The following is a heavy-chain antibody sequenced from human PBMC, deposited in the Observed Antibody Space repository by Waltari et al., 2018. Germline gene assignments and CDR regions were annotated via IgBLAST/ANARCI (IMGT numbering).Heavy chain of an antibody. J-gene: IGHJ3*02. CDR3: AKDSSGTPNDAFDI. Sequence: VQLVQSGAEVKKPGASVKVSCKVSGYTLTDLSMHWVRQAPGKGLEWVSGISWNSGSIGYADSVKGRFTISRDNAKNSLYLQMNSLRAEDTALYYCAKDSSGTPNDAFDIWGQGTMVTVSS. D-gene: IGHD1-26*01. V-gene: IGHV3-9*01. CDR1: GYTLTDLS. CDR2: ISWNSGSI.